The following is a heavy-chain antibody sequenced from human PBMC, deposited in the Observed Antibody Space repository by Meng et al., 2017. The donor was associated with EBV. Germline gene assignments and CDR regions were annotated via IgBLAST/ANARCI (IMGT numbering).Heavy chain of an antibody. J-gene: IGHJ5*02. CDR1: GYTSTSYD. CDR3: ARGVGTIFGVVIKNWFDP. Sequence: VASAAEVKKPGASVKVSCKASGYTSTSYDIYWVRQDTRKGLEWMGWMNPNRGNTGYAQKFQGRVTMTRNTSISTAYMELSSLRSEDTAVYYCARGVGTIFGVVIKNWFDPWGQGTLVTVSS. D-gene: IGHD3-3*01. CDR2: MNPNRGNT. V-gene: IGHV1-8*01.